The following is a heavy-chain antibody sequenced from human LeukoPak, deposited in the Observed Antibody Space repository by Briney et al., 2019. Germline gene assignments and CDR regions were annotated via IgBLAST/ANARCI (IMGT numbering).Heavy chain of an antibody. V-gene: IGHV3-7*01. D-gene: IGHD2/OR15-2a*01. Sequence: GGSLRLSCAASGFTFSSYWMSWVRQPPGKGLEWVAKIKQDGSEKYYVDSVKGRFTISRDNAKNSLYLQMNSLRVEDTALYYCARGPTRANSSDYWGQGTLVTLSS. CDR1: GFTFSSYW. CDR3: ARGPTRANSSDY. J-gene: IGHJ4*02. CDR2: IKQDGSEK.